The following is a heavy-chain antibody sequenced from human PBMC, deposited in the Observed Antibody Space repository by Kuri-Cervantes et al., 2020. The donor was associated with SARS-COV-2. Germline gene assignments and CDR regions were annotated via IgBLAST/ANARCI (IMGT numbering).Heavy chain of an antibody. Sequence: ESLKISCTVSGYSISSGYYWGWIRQPPGKGLEWIGSIYHSGSTYYNPSLKSRVTISVDTSKNQFSLKLSSVTAADTAAYYCARDRRDGYNYYYYYGMDVWGQGTTVTVSS. CDR1: GYSISSGYY. CDR3: ARDRRDGYNYYYYYGMDV. J-gene: IGHJ6*02. CDR2: IYHSGST. D-gene: IGHD5-24*01. V-gene: IGHV4-38-2*02.